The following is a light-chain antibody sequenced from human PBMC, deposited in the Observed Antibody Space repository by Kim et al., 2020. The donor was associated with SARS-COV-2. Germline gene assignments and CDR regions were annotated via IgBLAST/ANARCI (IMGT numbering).Light chain of an antibody. J-gene: IGLJ3*02. Sequence: APGKTARITCGGNNIGSKSVHCYQQKPGRAPVLVIYYDSDRPSGIPERFSGSNSGNTATLTISRVEAGDEADYYCQVWDSSSDHPVFGGGTQLTV. CDR1: NIGSKS. V-gene: IGLV3-21*04. CDR2: YDS. CDR3: QVWDSSSDHPV.